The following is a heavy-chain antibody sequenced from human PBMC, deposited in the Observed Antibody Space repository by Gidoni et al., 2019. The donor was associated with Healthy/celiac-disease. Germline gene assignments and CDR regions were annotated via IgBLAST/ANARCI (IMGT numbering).Heavy chain of an antibody. D-gene: IGHD2-2*01. CDR3: ARVLVVVPAAMWGVRPTLHYGMDV. V-gene: IGHV4-30-4*01. CDR1: GGPISSGDYY. J-gene: IGHJ6*02. Sequence: QVQLQESGPGLVKPSQTLSLTCTVSGGPISSGDYYWSWIRQPPGKGLEWIGYIYYSGSTYYNPSLKSRVTISVDTSKNQFSLKLSSVTAADTAVYYCARVLVVVPAAMWGVRPTLHYGMDVWGQGTTVTVSS. CDR2: IYYSGST.